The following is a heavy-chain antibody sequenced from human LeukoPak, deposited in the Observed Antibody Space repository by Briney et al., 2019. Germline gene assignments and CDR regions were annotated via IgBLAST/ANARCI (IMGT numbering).Heavy chain of an antibody. V-gene: IGHV1-2*02. CDR3: ARVSFYARYYDSVR. J-gene: IGHJ4*02. Sequence: XWINPNSGGTNYAQKFQGRVTMTRDTSISTAYMELSRLRSDDTAVYYCARVSFYARYYDSVRWGQGTLVTVSS. CDR2: INPNSGGT. D-gene: IGHD3-22*01.